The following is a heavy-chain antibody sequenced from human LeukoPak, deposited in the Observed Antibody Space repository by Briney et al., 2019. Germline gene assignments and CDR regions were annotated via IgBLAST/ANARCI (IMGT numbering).Heavy chain of an antibody. Sequence: PSQTLSLTCTVSGNSISSGDYYWSWIRQPAGKGLEWIGRIYTSGSTTYNPSLKSRVTISGDTSENQFSLRLSTVTAVDTAVYYCARASYSYDISGWVPCDYWGRGTGVTVSS. V-gene: IGHV4-61*02. J-gene: IGHJ4*02. CDR1: GNSISSGDYY. CDR3: ARASYSYDISGWVPCDY. D-gene: IGHD3-22*01. CDR2: IYTSGST.